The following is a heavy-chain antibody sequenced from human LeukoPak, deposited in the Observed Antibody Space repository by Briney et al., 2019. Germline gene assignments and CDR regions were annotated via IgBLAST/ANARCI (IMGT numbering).Heavy chain of an antibody. CDR1: GFTFSSYA. J-gene: IGHJ3*02. CDR2: ISGSGGST. CDR3: AKDGAIYCSSTSCHDPAFDI. D-gene: IGHD2-2*01. Sequence: GGSLRLSCAASGFTFSSYAMSWVRQAPGKGLEWVSAISGSGGSTYYADSVKGRFTISRDNSKNTLYLQMNSLRAEDTAVYYCAKDGAIYCSSTSCHDPAFDIWGQGTMVTVSS. V-gene: IGHV3-23*01.